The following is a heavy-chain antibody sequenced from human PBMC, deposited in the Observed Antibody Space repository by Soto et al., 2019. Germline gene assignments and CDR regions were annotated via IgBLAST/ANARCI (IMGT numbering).Heavy chain of an antibody. CDR1: GFTFSSYW. J-gene: IGHJ4*02. D-gene: IGHD1-26*01. V-gene: IGHV3-74*01. CDR2: INNDGSSR. CDR3: SRYATTAYSEVEDY. Sequence: PGGSLRLSCAASGFTFSSYWMHWVRQSPGKGLMWVSRINNDGSSRSYADSVKGRFTISRDNAKNTLYLQVNSLRAEDTAVYYCSRYATTAYSEVEDYSRQGT.